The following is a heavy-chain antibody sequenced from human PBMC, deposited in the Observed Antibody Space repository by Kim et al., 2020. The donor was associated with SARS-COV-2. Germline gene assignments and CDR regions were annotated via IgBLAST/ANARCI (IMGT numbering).Heavy chain of an antibody. Sequence: GGSLRLSCAASGFTFSSYSMNWVRQAPGKGLEWVSSISSSSSYIYYADSVKGRFTISRDNAKNSLYLQMNSLRAEDTAVYYCARDHLGSVWELAGGLGFDPWGQGTLVTVSS. CDR3: ARDHLGSVWELAGGLGFDP. D-gene: IGHD1-26*01. V-gene: IGHV3-21*01. CDR2: ISSSSSYI. CDR1: GFTFSSYS. J-gene: IGHJ5*02.